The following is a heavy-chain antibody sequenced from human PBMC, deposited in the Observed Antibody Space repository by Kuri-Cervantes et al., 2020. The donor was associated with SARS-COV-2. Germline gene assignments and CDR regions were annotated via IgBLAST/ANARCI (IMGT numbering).Heavy chain of an antibody. V-gene: IGHV3-74*01. J-gene: IGHJ4*02. CDR1: GFTFSGHW. CDR3: VRDGDHRNFDY. CDR2: INPGGSYT. Sequence: GESLKISCAASGFTFSGHWIHWVRHAPGKGLGWVSRINPGGSYTNNADSVKGRFTLSRDNAKNRLFLQMTSLRAEDTAVYYCVRDGDHRNFDYWGQGTLVTVSS. D-gene: IGHD1-14*01.